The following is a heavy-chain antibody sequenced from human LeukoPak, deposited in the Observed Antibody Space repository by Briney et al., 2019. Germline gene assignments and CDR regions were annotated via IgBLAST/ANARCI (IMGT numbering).Heavy chain of an antibody. Sequence: GASVKVSCKASGYTFTSYGISWVRQAPGQGLEWMGWISAYNGNTNYVQKLQGRVTMTTDTSTSTAYMELRSLRSDDTAVYYCARGVLTGYYTNWFDPWGQGTLVTVSS. D-gene: IGHD3-9*01. CDR3: ARGVLTGYYTNWFDP. CDR1: GYTFTSYG. J-gene: IGHJ5*02. V-gene: IGHV1-18*01. CDR2: ISAYNGNT.